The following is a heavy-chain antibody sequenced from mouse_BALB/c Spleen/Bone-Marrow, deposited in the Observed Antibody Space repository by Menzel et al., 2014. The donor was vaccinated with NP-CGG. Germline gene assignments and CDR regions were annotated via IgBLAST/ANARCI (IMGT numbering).Heavy chain of an antibody. V-gene: IGHV7-3*02. CDR3: ARDENVGIYWYFDV. J-gene: IGHJ1*01. Sequence: EVNLMESGGGSVQPGGSLRLSCATSGFTFTGYYMSWVRQPPGKALEWLGFIRNKANGYTTEYSASVKGRFTISRDNSQRILYLQMNTLRAEDSATYYCARDENVGIYWYFDVWGAGTTVIVSS. CDR2: IRNKANGYTT. CDR1: GFTFTGYY.